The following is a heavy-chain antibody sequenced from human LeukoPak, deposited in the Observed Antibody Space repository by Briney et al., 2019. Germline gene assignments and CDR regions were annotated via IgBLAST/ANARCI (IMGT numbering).Heavy chain of an antibody. J-gene: IGHJ4*02. V-gene: IGHV4-39*01. CDR2: IYSSGST. D-gene: IGHD1-1*01. Sequence: SETLSLTCTVSGDSINSARNYWGWIRQSPGKGLDWLASIYSSGSTQSDPSLKSRVSISIDTSKNQFFLKLYSVTASDAAIYYCARHLSGTTTAHYFDFWGQGTLVTVSS. CDR3: ARHLSGTTTAHYFDF. CDR1: GDSINSARNY.